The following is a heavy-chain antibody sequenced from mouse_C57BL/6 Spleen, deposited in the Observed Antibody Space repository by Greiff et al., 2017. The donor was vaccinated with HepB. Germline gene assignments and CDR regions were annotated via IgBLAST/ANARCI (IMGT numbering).Heavy chain of an antibody. CDR3: TRERANWGFDY. CDR1: GFTFSSYA. CDR2: ISSGGDYI. V-gene: IGHV5-9-1*02. J-gene: IGHJ2*01. Sequence: EVKVVESGEGLVKPGGSLKLSCAASGFTFSSYAMSWVRQTPEKRLEWVAYISSGGDYIYYADTVKGRFTISRDNARNTLYLQMSSLKSEDTAMYYCTRERANWGFDYWGQGTTLTVSS. D-gene: IGHD4-1*01.